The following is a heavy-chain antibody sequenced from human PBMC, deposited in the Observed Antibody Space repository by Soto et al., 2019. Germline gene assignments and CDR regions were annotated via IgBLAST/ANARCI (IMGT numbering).Heavy chain of an antibody. V-gene: IGHV1-18*01. CDR2: ISPYNGNA. CDR1: GYSFITYG. CDR3: ARDREQWALTKGCQY. J-gene: IGHJ1*01. D-gene: IGHD6-19*01. Sequence: QVPLVQSGTEVVEPGASVKVSCKASGYSFITYGISWVRQAPGQGLEWMGWISPYNGNAQYVQRFQGRVTMTADTSTNTVFLELTTLRSDDTAIYYCARDREQWALTKGCQYWGQGTLVAVSS.